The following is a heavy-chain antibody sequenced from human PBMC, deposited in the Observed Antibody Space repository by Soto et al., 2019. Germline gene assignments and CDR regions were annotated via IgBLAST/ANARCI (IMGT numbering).Heavy chain of an antibody. CDR2: IKSKSDGGTT. D-gene: IGHD1-26*01. CDR1: GINLSNAW. J-gene: IGHJ4*02. Sequence: VGSLRLSCEGFGINLSNAWMSWVRQTPGKGLEWVGRIKSKSDGGTTDYAAPVKGRFTISRDNSKNTLYLQMNSLRPEDTAVYYCAYGRLSYYFDYWGQGTLVTVSS. CDR3: AYGRLSYYFDY. V-gene: IGHV3-15*01.